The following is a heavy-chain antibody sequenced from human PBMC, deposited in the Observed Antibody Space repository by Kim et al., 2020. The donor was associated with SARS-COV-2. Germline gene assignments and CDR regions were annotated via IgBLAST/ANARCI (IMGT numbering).Heavy chain of an antibody. V-gene: IGHV3-9*01. CDR1: GFTFDDYA. CDR3: AKARPPFGEPTDDAFDI. D-gene: IGHD3-10*01. CDR2: ISWNSGSI. J-gene: IGHJ3*02. Sequence: GGSLRLSCAASGFTFDDYAMHWVRQAPGKGLEWVSGISWNSGSIGYADSVKGRFTISRDNAKNSLYLQMNSLRAEDTALYYCAKARPPFGEPTDDAFDIWGQGTMVTVSS.